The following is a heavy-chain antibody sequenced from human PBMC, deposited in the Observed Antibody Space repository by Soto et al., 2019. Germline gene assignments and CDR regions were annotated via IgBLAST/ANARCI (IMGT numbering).Heavy chain of an antibody. Sequence: QVQLQQWGAGLLKPSETLSLTCAVYGGSFSGYYWSWIRQPPGKGLEWIGEINHSGSTNYTPSLKSRVTISVDTSKNQFSLKLSSVTAADTAVYYCARGRATPPYSSSSNGGGFDYWGQGTLVTVSS. CDR2: INHSGST. V-gene: IGHV4-34*01. CDR1: GGSFSGYY. J-gene: IGHJ4*02. CDR3: ARGRATPPYSSSSNGGGFDY. D-gene: IGHD6-6*01.